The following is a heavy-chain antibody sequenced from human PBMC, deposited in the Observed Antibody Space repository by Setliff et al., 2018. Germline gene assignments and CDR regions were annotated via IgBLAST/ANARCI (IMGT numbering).Heavy chain of an antibody. J-gene: IGHJ3*02. V-gene: IGHV3-7*03. D-gene: IGHD3-3*01. Sequence: TGGSLRLSCAASGFTFSSYWMSWVRQAPGKGLEWVANIKQDGSDKYYVDSVKGRFTISRDNAKNSLSLQMNSLRAEDTAVYYCVRARTINYDFWSGLNAFDIWGQGTMVTVSS. CDR1: GFTFSSYW. CDR3: VRARTINYDFWSGLNAFDI. CDR2: IKQDGSDK.